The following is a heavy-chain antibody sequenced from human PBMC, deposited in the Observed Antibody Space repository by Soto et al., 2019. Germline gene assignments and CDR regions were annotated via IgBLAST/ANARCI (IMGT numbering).Heavy chain of an antibody. V-gene: IGHV1-2*04. D-gene: IGHD4-17*01. CDR1: GYTFTGYY. CDR3: SRDGYGAPVYYGMDA. J-gene: IGHJ6*02. Sequence: ASVKVSCKASGYTFTGYYMHWVRQAPGQGLEWMGWINPNSGGTNYAQKFQGWVTMTRDTSISTAYMELSRLRSDDTAVYYCSRDGYGAPVYYGMDAWGQGTTVTVSS. CDR2: INPNSGGT.